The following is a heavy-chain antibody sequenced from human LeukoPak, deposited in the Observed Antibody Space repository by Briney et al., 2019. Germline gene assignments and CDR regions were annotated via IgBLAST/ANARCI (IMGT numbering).Heavy chain of an antibody. CDR1: GFTFSSYA. Sequence: GGSLRLSCAASGFTFSSYAMSWVRQAPGKGLEWVSAISGSGGSTYYADSVKGRFTISRDNSKNTLYLQMNSLRAEDTAVYYCAKDEFSMVSWAGTFDYWGQGTLVTVSS. J-gene: IGHJ4*02. D-gene: IGHD3-10*01. V-gene: IGHV3-23*01. CDR3: AKDEFSMVSWAGTFDY. CDR2: ISGSGGST.